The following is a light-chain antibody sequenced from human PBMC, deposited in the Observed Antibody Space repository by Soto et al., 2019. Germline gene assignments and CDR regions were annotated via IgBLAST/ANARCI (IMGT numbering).Light chain of an antibody. V-gene: IGKV2-28*01. CDR1: QSLLHSNGYNY. Sequence: DIVMTQSPLSLPVTPGEPASISCRSSQSLLHSNGYNYLDWYLQKPGQSPQLLIYLGSNRSSGVPDRYSGSVSGTDFTLKISRVEAEDVGVYYCMQALQTRAFGQGTKLEIK. CDR2: LGS. CDR3: MQALQTRA. J-gene: IGKJ2*01.